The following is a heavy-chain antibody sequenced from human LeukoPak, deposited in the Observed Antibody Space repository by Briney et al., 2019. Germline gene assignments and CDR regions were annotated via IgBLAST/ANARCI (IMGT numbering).Heavy chain of an antibody. V-gene: IGHV3-48*03. CDR1: GFTFSSYE. J-gene: IGHJ4*02. CDR2: ISSSGSTI. Sequence: PGGSLRLSCAASGFTFSSYEMNWVRQAPGKGLEWVSYISSSGSTIYYANSVKGRFTISRDNAKNSLYLQMNSLRAEDTAVYYCARDQYCSGGSCYSPLDYWGQGTLVTVSS. CDR3: ARDQYCSGGSCYSPLDY. D-gene: IGHD2-15*01.